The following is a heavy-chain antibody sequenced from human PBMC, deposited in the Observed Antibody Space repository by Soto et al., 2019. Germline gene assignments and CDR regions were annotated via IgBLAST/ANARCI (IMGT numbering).Heavy chain of an antibody. V-gene: IGHV1-3*01. Sequence: ASVKVSCKASGYTFTSYAMHWVRQAPGQRLEWMGWINAGNGNTKYPQKFQGRVTITRDTSASTAYMELSSLRSEDTAVYYCARGLGLYYFDYWGQGTLVTVSS. CDR2: INAGNGNT. CDR1: GYTFTSYA. CDR3: ARGLGLYYFDY. D-gene: IGHD1-26*01. J-gene: IGHJ4*02.